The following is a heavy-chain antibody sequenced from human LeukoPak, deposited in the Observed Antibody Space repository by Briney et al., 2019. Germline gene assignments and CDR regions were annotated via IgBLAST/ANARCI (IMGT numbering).Heavy chain of an antibody. J-gene: IGHJ6*02. Sequence: PSETLSLTCTVSGGSISSYYWSWIRQPPGKGLEWIGYIYYSGSTNYNPSLKSRVTISVDTSKNQFSLKLSSVTAADTAVCYCAMTSTIFGGHYYYGMDVWGQGTTVTVSS. CDR3: AMTSTIFGGHYYYGMDV. CDR2: IYYSGST. D-gene: IGHD3-3*01. CDR1: GGSISSYY. V-gene: IGHV4-59*01.